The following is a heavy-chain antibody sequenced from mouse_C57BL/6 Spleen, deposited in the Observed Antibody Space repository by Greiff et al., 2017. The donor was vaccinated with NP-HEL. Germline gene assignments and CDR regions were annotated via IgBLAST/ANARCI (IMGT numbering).Heavy chain of an antibody. CDR3: ARPLYGSSSVGAMDY. V-gene: IGHV5-17*01. Sequence: EVKLVESGGGLVKPGGSLQLSCAASGFTFSDYGMHWVRQAPEKGLEWVAYISSGSSTIYYADTVKGRFTISRDNAKNTLFLQMTSLRSEDTAMYYCARPLYGSSSVGAMDYWGQGTSVTVSS. CDR1: GFTFSDYG. CDR2: ISSGSSTI. J-gene: IGHJ4*01. D-gene: IGHD1-1*01.